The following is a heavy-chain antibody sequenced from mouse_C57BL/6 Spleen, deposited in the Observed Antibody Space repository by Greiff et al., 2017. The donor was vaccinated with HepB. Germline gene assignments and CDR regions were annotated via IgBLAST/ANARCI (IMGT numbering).Heavy chain of an antibody. CDR3: ARGSSGYVAMDY. CDR1: GYSITSGYY. Sequence: DVQLQESGPGLVKPSQSLSLTCSVTGYSITSGYYWNWIRQFPGNKLEWMGYISYDGSNNYNPSLKNRISITRDTSKNQFFLKLNSVTTEDTATYYCARGSSGYVAMDYWGQGTSVTVSS. V-gene: IGHV3-6*01. J-gene: IGHJ4*01. CDR2: ISYDGSN. D-gene: IGHD3-2*02.